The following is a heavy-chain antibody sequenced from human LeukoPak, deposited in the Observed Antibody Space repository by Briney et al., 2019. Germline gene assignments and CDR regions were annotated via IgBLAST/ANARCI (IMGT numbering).Heavy chain of an antibody. D-gene: IGHD2-2*01. V-gene: IGHV1-69*10. CDR2: IIPIFGIA. CDR1: GGTFISYA. CDR3: ARDTRCSSTSCQKVTPRLYYYYGMDV. Sequence: SVKVSFKASGGTFISYAISWVRQAPGQGLEWMGRIIPIFGIANYAQKFQGRVTITADKSTSTAYMELSSLRSEDTAVYYCARDTRCSSTSCQKVTPRLYYYYGMDVWGQGTTVTVSS. J-gene: IGHJ6*02.